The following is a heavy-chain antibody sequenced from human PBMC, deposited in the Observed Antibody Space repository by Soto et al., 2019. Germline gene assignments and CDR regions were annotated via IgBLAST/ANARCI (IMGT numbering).Heavy chain of an antibody. V-gene: IGHV4-30-4*01. CDR1: GGSISSGDYY. Sequence: QVQLQESGPGLVKPSQTLSLTCTVSGGSISSGDYYWSWIRQPPGKGLEWIGYIYYSGSTYYNPSLTSRVTISVDTSKNQFSLKLSSVTAADTAVYYCARVGYCSGGSCSKDRYYFDYWGQGTLVTVSS. J-gene: IGHJ4*02. CDR3: ARVGYCSGGSCSKDRYYFDY. CDR2: IYYSGST. D-gene: IGHD2-15*01.